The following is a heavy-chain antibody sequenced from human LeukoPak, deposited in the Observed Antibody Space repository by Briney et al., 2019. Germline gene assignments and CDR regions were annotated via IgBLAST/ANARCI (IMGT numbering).Heavy chain of an antibody. Sequence: GGSLRLPCAASGFTFSSYGMHWVRQAPGKGLEWVAVISYDGSNKYYADSVKGRFTISRDNSKNTLYLQMNSLRAEDTAVYYCAKAGDIVVVVAPFDYWGQGTLVTVSS. V-gene: IGHV3-30*18. CDR3: AKAGDIVVVVAPFDY. D-gene: IGHD2-15*01. CDR2: ISYDGSNK. J-gene: IGHJ4*02. CDR1: GFTFSSYG.